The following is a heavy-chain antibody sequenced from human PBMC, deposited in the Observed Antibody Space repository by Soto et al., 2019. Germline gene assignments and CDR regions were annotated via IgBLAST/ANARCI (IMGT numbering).Heavy chain of an antibody. CDR3: ARHPPSYGSGSYLHYYYMDV. CDR1: GYSFTSYW. J-gene: IGHJ6*03. Sequence: GESLKISCKGSGYSFTSYWIGWVRQMPGKGLEWMGIIYPGDSDTRYSPSFQGQVTISADKSISTAYLQWSSLKASDTAMYYCARHPPSYGSGSYLHYYYMDVWGKGTTVTVSS. V-gene: IGHV5-51*01. D-gene: IGHD3-10*01. CDR2: IYPGDSDT.